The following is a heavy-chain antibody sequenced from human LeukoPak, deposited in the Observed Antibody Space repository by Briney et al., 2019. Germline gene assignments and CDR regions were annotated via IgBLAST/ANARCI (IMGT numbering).Heavy chain of an antibody. D-gene: IGHD4-17*01. CDR2: IYHSGST. CDR1: GGSISSGGYS. J-gene: IGHJ4*02. Sequence: HSQTLSLTCAVSGGSISSGGYSWSWIRQPPGKGLEWIGYIYHSGSTYYNPSLKSRVTISVDRSKNQFSLKLSSVTAADTAVYYCARERGDYTLDYWGQGTLVTVSS. CDR3: ARERGDYTLDY. V-gene: IGHV4-30-2*01.